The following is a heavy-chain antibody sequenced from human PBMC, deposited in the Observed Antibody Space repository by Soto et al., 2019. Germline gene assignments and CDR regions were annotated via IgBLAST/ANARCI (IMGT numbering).Heavy chain of an antibody. J-gene: IGHJ4*02. Sequence: ETLSLTCAVYGGSFSGYYWSWIRQPPGKGLEWIGEINHSGSTNYNPSLKSRVTISVDTSKNQFSLKLSSVTAADTAVYYCARGLLAKDIVVVPAASLDYWGQGTLVTVSS. CDR3: ARGLLAKDIVVVPAASLDY. CDR1: GGSFSGYY. V-gene: IGHV4-34*01. D-gene: IGHD2-2*01. CDR2: INHSGST.